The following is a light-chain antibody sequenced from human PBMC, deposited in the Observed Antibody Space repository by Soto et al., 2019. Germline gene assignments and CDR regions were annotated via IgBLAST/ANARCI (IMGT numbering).Light chain of an antibody. J-gene: IGKJ5*01. CDR1: QSVRSF. Sequence: EIVLTQSPATLSFSPGERATLSCRASQSVRSFLAWYQQKPGQAPRLLMYDASKRATGIPARFSGGGSGTDFTLTISRLEPEDFAVYYCQQYGYSPITFGQGTRLEIK. CDR3: QQYGYSPIT. CDR2: DAS. V-gene: IGKV3-11*01.